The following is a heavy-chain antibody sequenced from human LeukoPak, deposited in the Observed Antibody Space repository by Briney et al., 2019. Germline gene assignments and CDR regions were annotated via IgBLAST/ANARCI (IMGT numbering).Heavy chain of an antibody. D-gene: IGHD2-15*01. CDR1: GYTLTELS. CDR3: ATPNPYCSGGSCPDPFDY. J-gene: IGHJ4*02. CDR2: FDPEDGET. Sequence: GASVKVSCKVSGYTLTELSMHWVRQAPGKGLEWMGGFDPEDGETIYAQKFQGRVTMTEDTSTDTAYMELSSLRSEDTAVYYCATPNPYCSGGSCPDPFDYWGQGTLVTVSS. V-gene: IGHV1-24*01.